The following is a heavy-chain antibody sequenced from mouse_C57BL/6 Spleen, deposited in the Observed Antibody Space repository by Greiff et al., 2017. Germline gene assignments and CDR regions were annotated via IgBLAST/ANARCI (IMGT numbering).Heavy chain of an antibody. V-gene: IGHV1-81*01. Sequence: QVQLQQSGAELARPGASVKLSCKASGYTFTSYGIRWVKQRTGQGLEWIGEIYPRSGNTYYNEKFKGKATLTADNTSSTAYMELRSLRSEDSAVYFCAIDSSGERFAYWGQGTLGTVSA. D-gene: IGHD3-2*02. J-gene: IGHJ3*01. CDR2: IYPRSGNT. CDR3: AIDSSGERFAY. CDR1: GYTFTSYG.